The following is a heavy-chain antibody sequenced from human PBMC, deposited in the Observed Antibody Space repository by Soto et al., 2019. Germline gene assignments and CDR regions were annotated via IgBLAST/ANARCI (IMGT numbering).Heavy chain of an antibody. Sequence: SETLSLTCTVSGGSISSSSYYWGWIRQPPGKGLEWIGSIYYSGSTYYNPSLKSRVTISVDTSKNQFSLKLSSVTAADTAVYYCARLGFYDFWSGLYYYYMDVWGKGTMVTVSS. V-gene: IGHV4-39*01. CDR1: GGSISSSSYY. CDR3: ARLGFYDFWSGLYYYYMDV. CDR2: IYYSGST. D-gene: IGHD3-3*01. J-gene: IGHJ6*03.